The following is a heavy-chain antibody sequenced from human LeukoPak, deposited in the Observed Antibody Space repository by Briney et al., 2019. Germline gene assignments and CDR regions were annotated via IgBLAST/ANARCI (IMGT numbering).Heavy chain of an antibody. D-gene: IGHD2-15*01. J-gene: IGHJ5*02. CDR1: GLTFSSYW. CDR2: IKTDGTEI. CDR3: GRGSGGFSGIDP. V-gene: IGHV3-7*01. Sequence: GGSLRLSCAASGLTFSSYWINWVRQAPGKGLEWVANIKTDGTEINYVDSVRGRFTFSRDNAQNSAYLQMNSLRAEDTAVYYCGRGSGGFSGIDPWGQGTLVTVSS.